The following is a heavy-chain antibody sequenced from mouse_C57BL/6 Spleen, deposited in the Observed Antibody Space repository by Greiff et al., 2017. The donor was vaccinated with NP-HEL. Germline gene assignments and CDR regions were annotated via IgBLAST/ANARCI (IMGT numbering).Heavy chain of an antibody. D-gene: IGHD1-1*01. J-gene: IGHJ2*01. CDR2: INYDGSST. CDR1: GFTFSDYY. Sequence: EVKLMESEGGLVQPGSSMKLSCTASGFTFSDYYMAWVRQVPEKGLEWVANINYDGSSTYYLDSLKSRFIISRDNAKNILYLQMSSLKSEDTATYYCAREDGSSPDYWGQGTTLTVSS. CDR3: AREDGSSPDY. V-gene: IGHV5-16*01.